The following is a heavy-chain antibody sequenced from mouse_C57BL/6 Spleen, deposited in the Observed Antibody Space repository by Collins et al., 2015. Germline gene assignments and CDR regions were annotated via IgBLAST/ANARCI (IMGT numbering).Heavy chain of an antibody. CDR2: INHDGSN. CDR3: ARGMTTTAMDY. J-gene: IGHJ4*01. CDR1: GYSITSGYY. Sequence: DVQLQESGPGLVKPSQSLSLPCSVTGYSITSGYYWNWIRQLPGNKLEWMGYINHDGSNDCNPSLKNRISISRDTSKNQFFLKLNSVTTEDTATYYCARGMTTTAMDYWGQGTSVTVSS. V-gene: IGHV3-6*02. D-gene: IGHD2-4*01.